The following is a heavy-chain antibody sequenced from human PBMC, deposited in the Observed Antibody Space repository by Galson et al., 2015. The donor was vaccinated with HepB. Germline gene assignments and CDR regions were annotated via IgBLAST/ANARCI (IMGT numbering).Heavy chain of an antibody. D-gene: IGHD6-19*01. CDR1: GGTFSSYT. J-gene: IGHJ3*02. Sequence: SVKVSCKASGGTFSSYTIGWVRQAPGQGLEWMGRIIPILGIANYAQKFQGRVTITADKSTSTAYMELSSLRSEDTAVYYCARVLVAVASTDAFDIWGQGTMVTVSS. V-gene: IGHV1-69*02. CDR2: IIPILGIA. CDR3: ARVLVAVASTDAFDI.